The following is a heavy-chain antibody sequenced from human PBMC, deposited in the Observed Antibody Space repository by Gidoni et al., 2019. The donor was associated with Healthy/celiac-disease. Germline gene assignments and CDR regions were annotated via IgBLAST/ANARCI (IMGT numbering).Heavy chain of an antibody. CDR2: ISSSSSYT. V-gene: IGHV3-11*06. J-gene: IGHJ4*02. CDR3: ARRYSSSWGGSSQLDY. D-gene: IGHD6-13*01. CDR1: GFTFSDYY. Sequence: QVQLVESGGGLVKPGGSLRLSCAASGFTFSDYYMSWIRQAPGKGLEWVSYISSSSSYTNYADSVKGRFTISRDNAKNSLYLQMNSLRAEDTAVYYCARRYSSSWGGSSQLDYWGQGTLVTVSS.